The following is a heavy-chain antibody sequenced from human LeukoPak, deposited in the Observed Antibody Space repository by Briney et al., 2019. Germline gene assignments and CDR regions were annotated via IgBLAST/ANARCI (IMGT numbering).Heavy chain of an antibody. CDR1: GGSISSNY. D-gene: IGHD3-22*01. Sequence: SETLSLTCTVSGGSISSNYWSWIRQPAGKGLEYIGRIYSSGNTNYNPSLKSRVTMSEDTSKNQFSLLLHSVTAADTAVYYCARVWLSSGSYWYFDFWGRGTLVIVSS. CDR2: IYSSGNT. CDR3: ARVWLSSGSYWYFDF. V-gene: IGHV4-4*07. J-gene: IGHJ2*01.